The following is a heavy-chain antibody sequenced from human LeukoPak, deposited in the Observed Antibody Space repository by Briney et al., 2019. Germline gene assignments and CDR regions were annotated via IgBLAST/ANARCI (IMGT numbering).Heavy chain of an antibody. J-gene: IGHJ3*02. CDR1: GGSISSSSYF. Sequence: SETLSLTCTVSGGSISSSSYFWGWIRQPPGQGLEWIGSIYYSGSTYYNPSLKSRVTISVDTSKNQFSLKLSSVTAADTAVYYCARQTVAGFLAFDIWGQGTMVTVSS. D-gene: IGHD6-19*01. V-gene: IGHV4-39*01. CDR2: IYYSGST. CDR3: ARQTVAGFLAFDI.